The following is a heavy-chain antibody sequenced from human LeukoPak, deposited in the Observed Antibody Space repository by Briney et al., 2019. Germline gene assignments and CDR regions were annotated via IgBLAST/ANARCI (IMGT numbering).Heavy chain of an antibody. V-gene: IGHV3-53*01. D-gene: IGHD2-15*01. CDR1: GLTVSSNY. CDR3: ARGRRYCSGDSCYSGVDY. J-gene: IGHJ4*02. Sequence: PGGSLRLSCAASGLTVSSNYMTWVRQAPGKGLEWVPVIYSGGSQYYADSVKGRFSISRDNSKNTVYLQMNGLRAEDTAVYYCARGRRYCSGDSCYSGVDYWGQGTLVTVSS. CDR2: IYSGGSQ.